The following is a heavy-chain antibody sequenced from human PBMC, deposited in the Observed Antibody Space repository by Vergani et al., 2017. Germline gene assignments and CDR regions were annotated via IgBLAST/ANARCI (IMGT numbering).Heavy chain of an antibody. CDR3: ARDPGGDYAFFWFDP. CDR2: ISSSSSYI. J-gene: IGHJ5*02. Sequence: EVQLVESGGGLVKPGGSLRLSCAASGFTFSSYSMNWVRQAPGKGLEWVSSISSSSSYIYYADSVKGRFTISRDNAKNSLYLQMNSLRAEDTAGYYCARDPGGDYAFFWFDPWGQGTLVTVSS. D-gene: IGHD4-17*01. V-gene: IGHV3-21*01. CDR1: GFTFSSYS.